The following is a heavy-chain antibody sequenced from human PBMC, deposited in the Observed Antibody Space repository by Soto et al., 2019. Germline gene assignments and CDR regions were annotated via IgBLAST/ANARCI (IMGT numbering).Heavy chain of an antibody. V-gene: IGHV3-30-3*01. CDR2: ILYDGTIE. J-gene: IGHJ5*02. CDR1: GFTFSQYA. Sequence: GSLRLSCAASGFTFSQYALNWVRQAPGKGLEWVAVILYDGTIEHYADSVKGRFTVSRDNSKNTVYLQMDSLTPEDTGVYYCAREASVAALNWFDPWGQGTLVTVSS. D-gene: IGHD6-6*01. CDR3: AREASVAALNWFDP.